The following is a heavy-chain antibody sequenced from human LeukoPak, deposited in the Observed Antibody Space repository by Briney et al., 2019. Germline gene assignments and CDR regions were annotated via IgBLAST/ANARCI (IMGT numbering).Heavy chain of an antibody. J-gene: IGHJ4*02. D-gene: IGHD6-19*01. Sequence: GGSLRLSCAASGFTFCSYDMHWVRQATGKGLEWVSAIGTAGGTYYPGSVKGRFTISRENAKNSLYLQMNSLRAGDTAVYCCARAGSGWYDFDYWGQGTLVTVSS. V-gene: IGHV3-13*01. CDR3: ARAGSGWYDFDY. CDR2: IGTAGGT. CDR1: GFTFCSYD.